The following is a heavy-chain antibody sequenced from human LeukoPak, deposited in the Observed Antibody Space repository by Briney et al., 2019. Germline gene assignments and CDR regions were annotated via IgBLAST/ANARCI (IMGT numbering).Heavy chain of an antibody. CDR2: IIPIFGTA. CDR3: ARAIGGYCSSTSCYGY. CDR1: GGTFSSYA. Sequence: SVKVSCKASGGTFSSYAISWVRQAPGQGLEWMGRIIPIFGTANYAQKFQGRVTITTDETTSTAYMELSSLRSEDTAVYYCARAIGGYCSSTSCYGYWGQGTLVTVSS. D-gene: IGHD2-2*01. V-gene: IGHV1-69*05. J-gene: IGHJ4*02.